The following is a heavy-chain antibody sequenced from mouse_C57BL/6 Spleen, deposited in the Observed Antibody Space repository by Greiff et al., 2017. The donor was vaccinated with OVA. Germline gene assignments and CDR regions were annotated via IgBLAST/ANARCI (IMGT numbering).Heavy chain of an antibody. CDR3: AKTYGNYGVYAMDY. J-gene: IGHJ4*01. V-gene: IGHV5-17*01. CDR2: ISSGSSTI. D-gene: IGHD2-1*01. CDR1: GFTFSDYG. Sequence: EVKLVESGGGLVKPGGSLKLSCAASGFTFSDYGMHWVRQAPEKGLEWVAYISSGSSTIYYADTVKGRFTISRDNAKNTLFLQMTSLRSEDTAMYYCAKTYGNYGVYAMDYWGQGTSVTVSS.